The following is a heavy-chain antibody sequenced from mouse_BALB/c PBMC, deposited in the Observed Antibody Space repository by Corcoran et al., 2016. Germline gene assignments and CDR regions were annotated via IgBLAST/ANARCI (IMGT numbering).Heavy chain of an antibody. Sequence: QVQLQQSGAELVRPGTSVKVSCKASGYAFTNYLIEWVKQRPGQGLEWIGVINPGSGGTNYNEKFKGKATLTADKSSSNAYMQLSSLTSDDSAVYFWARSGYRYDVDYWGQGTTLTFSS. CDR2: INPGSGGT. V-gene: IGHV1-54*01. CDR3: ARSGYRYDVDY. D-gene: IGHD2-14*01. J-gene: IGHJ2*01. CDR1: GYAFTNYL.